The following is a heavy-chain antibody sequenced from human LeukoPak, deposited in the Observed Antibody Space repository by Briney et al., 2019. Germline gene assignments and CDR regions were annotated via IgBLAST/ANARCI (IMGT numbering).Heavy chain of an antibody. CDR2: IYNSGST. V-gene: IGHV4-59*01. J-gene: IGHJ2*01. Sequence: SETLSLTCTVSGGSISSYYWNWIRQPPGKGLEWIGYIYNSGSTNNNPSLKSRVTISVDTSKKQFSLKLSSVTAADTAVYYCARDGLIQLWFSRLPGWYFDLWGRGTLVTVSS. CDR1: GGSISSYY. D-gene: IGHD5-18*01. CDR3: ARDGLIQLWFSRLPGWYFDL.